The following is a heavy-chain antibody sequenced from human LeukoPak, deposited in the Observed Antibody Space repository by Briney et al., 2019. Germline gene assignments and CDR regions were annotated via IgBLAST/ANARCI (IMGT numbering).Heavy chain of an antibody. CDR2: IYYSGST. CDR1: GGSTSSGDYY. J-gene: IGHJ5*02. Sequence: SETPSLTCTVSGGSTSSGDYYWSWIRQPPGKGLEWIGYIYYSGSTYYNPSLKSRVTISVDTSKNQFSLKLSSVTAADTAVYYCARDQKGRYYYDSSGYYQENWFDPWGQGTLVTVSS. CDR3: ARDQKGRYYYDSSGYYQENWFDP. V-gene: IGHV4-30-4*01. D-gene: IGHD3-22*01.